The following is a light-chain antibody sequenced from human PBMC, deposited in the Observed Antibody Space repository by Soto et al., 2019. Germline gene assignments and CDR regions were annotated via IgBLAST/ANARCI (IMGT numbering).Light chain of an antibody. Sequence: EIVLTQSPATLSLSPGERATLSCRASQSVDNYLAWYQQKPGQAPRLLIYDVSNRATGTPDRFSGSGSGTDFTLSISRLEPEDFAVYYCQQRSNRPRFTFGPGTKVDIK. J-gene: IGKJ3*01. CDR3: QQRSNRPRFT. V-gene: IGKV3-11*01. CDR2: DVS. CDR1: QSVDNY.